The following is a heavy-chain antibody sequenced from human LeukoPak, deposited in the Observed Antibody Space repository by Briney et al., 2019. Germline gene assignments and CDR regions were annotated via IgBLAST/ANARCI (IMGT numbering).Heavy chain of an antibody. J-gene: IGHJ4*02. CDR3: AREIGYSYGVFDY. CDR2: IIPILGIV. CDR1: GGTFSSYA. Sequence: SVKVSCKASGGTFSSYAIRWVRQAPGQGLEWMGRIIPILGIVNYAQKFQGRVTITADKSTSTAYMELSSLRSEDTAVYFCAREIGYSYGVFDYWGQGTLVTVSS. D-gene: IGHD5-18*01. V-gene: IGHV1-69*04.